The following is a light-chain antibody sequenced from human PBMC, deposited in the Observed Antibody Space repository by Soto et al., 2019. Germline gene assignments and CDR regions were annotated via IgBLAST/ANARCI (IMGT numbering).Light chain of an antibody. CDR1: SSDVGSYNL. J-gene: IGLJ1*01. CDR3: CSYAGSSTF. V-gene: IGLV2-23*02. CDR2: EVS. Sequence: QSALTQPASVSGSPGQSITISCTGTSSDVGSYNLVSWYQQHPGKAPKLMIYEVSKRPSGVSNRFSGSKSGNTASLTTSGLQAEDEADYYCCSYAGSSTFFGNGTKVTVL.